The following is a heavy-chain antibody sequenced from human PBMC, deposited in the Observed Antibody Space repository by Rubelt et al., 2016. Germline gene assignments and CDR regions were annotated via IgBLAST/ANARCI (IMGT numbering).Heavy chain of an antibody. V-gene: IGHV4-59*01. Sequence: PPGKGLEWIGYIYYSGSTNYNPSLKSRVTISVDTSKNQFSLKLSSVTAADTAVYYCARARPIAAAGPRRGNWFDPWGQGTLVTVSS. J-gene: IGHJ5*02. CDR2: IYYSGST. D-gene: IGHD6-13*01. CDR3: ARARPIAAAGPRRGNWFDP.